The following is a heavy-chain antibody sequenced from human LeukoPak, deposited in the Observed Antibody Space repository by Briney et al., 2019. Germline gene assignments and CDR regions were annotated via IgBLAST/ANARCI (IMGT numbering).Heavy chain of an antibody. Sequence: PSETLSLTCTVSGVSISSGGYYWGWIRQHPGKGLEWIGYIYYSGSTYYSPSLKSRVTISVDTSKNQFSLKLSSVTAADTAVYYCAASIAAPFDLWGRGTLVTVSS. CDR1: GVSISSGGYY. CDR2: IYYSGST. CDR3: AASIAAPFDL. D-gene: IGHD6-6*01. J-gene: IGHJ2*01. V-gene: IGHV4-31*03.